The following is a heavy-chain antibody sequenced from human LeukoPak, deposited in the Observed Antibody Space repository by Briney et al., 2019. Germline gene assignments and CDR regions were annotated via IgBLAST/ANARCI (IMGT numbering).Heavy chain of an antibody. CDR3: SRKQYYYYYYMDV. CDR2: INHSGST. CDR1: GGSFSGYY. Sequence: SETLSLTCAVYGGSFSGYYWSWIRQPPGKGLEWMGEINHSGSTNYNPSLKSRVTISVDTSTNQLSLKLISVTAADTAVDCLSRKQYYYYYYMDVWGKGTTVTVSS. V-gene: IGHV4-34*03. D-gene: IGHD5/OR15-5a*01. J-gene: IGHJ6*03.